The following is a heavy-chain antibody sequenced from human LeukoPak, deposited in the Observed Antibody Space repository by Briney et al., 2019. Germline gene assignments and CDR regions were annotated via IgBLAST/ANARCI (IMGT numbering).Heavy chain of an antibody. Sequence: GGSLRLSCAASGFTFSSYAMSWVRQAPGKGLEWVSAISGSGGSTYYADSVKGRFTISRDNSKNTLYLQMNSLRAEDTAVYYCAKDSPDYYDSSGSNLGAWGQGPLVTVSS. D-gene: IGHD3-22*01. V-gene: IGHV3-23*01. CDR3: AKDSPDYYDSSGSNLGA. CDR1: GFTFSSYA. J-gene: IGHJ5*02. CDR2: ISGSGGST.